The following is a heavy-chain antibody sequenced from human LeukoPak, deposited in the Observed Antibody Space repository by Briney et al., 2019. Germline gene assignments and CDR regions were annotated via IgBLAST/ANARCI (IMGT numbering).Heavy chain of an antibody. CDR1: GFTFNTYS. Sequence: GGSLRLSCAASGFTFNTYSMNWVRQAPGKGLEWASYISSRSNSIYYADSVKGRFTISRDNAKNSLYLQMNSLRAEDTAVYYCAPQPSPIVGAGWGQGTLVTVSS. CDR2: ISSRSNSI. CDR3: APQPSPIVGAG. J-gene: IGHJ4*02. D-gene: IGHD2-15*01. V-gene: IGHV3-48*01.